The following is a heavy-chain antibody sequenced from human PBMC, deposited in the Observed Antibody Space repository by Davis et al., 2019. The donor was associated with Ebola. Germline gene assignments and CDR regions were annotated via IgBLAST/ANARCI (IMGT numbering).Heavy chain of an antibody. CDR1: GGTFSSYA. CDR3: ARLLRGGATDY. CDR2: IIPILGIA. D-gene: IGHD1-26*01. J-gene: IGHJ4*02. V-gene: IGHV1-69*04. Sequence: SVKVSCKASGGTFSSYAISWVRQAPGQGLEWMGRIIPILGIANYAQKLQGRVTITADKSTSTAYMELSSLRSEDTAVYYCARLLRGGATDYWGQGTLVTVSS.